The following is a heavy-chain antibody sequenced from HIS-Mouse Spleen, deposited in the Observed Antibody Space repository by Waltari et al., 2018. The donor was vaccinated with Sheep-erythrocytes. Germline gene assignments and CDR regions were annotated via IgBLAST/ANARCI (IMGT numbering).Heavy chain of an antibody. J-gene: IGHJ4*02. CDR1: GFTFSSYA. CDR3: ARVSAGELKYYFDY. V-gene: IGHV3-30*04. CDR2: KSYDRSNK. D-gene: IGHD1-26*01. Sequence: QVQLVESGGGVVQPGRSLKLSCAASGFTFSSYAMHWVSQAPGKGLEWVAVKSYDRSNKYYADSVKGRFTISRDNSKNTLDLQMNSLRAEDTAVYYCARVSAGELKYYFDYWGQGTLVTVSS.